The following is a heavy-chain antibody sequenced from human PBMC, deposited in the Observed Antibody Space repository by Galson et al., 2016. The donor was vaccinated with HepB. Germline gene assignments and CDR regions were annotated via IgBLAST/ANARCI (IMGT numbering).Heavy chain of an antibody. D-gene: IGHD5/OR15-5a*01. CDR1: GFTFSNYA. J-gene: IGHJ4*02. CDR3: AGVSRFQVDY. CDR2: SQRDGDT. Sequence: SLRLSCAASGFTFSNYAMSWVRLAPGKGLEWVSTSQRDGDTYYADSVMGRFTISRDNSENTLYLQMNNLRPDDTAVYYCAGVSRFQVDYWGQGTLVTVSS. V-gene: IGHV3-66*02.